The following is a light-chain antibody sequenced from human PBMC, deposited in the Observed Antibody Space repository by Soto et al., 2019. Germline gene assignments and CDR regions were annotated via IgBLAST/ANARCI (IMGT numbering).Light chain of an antibody. CDR3: QKYNWPPFT. J-gene: IGKJ3*01. CDR1: QGIANY. CDR2: AAS. Sequence: DIQMTQSPSSLGASVGDRVTISCRASQGIANYLAWYQQKPGEVPKLLIFAASTLHSGVSSRFTGSGFGTDFTLTISSLQPEDVATYYCQKYNWPPFTFGPGTKVEIK. V-gene: IGKV1-27*01.